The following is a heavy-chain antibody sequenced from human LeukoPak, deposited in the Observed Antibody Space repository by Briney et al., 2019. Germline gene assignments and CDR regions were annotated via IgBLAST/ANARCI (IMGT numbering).Heavy chain of an antibody. D-gene: IGHD1-14*01. CDR1: GDSIRTSF. V-gene: IGHV4-59*01. CDR2: VHYSESA. Sequence: SETLSLTCTVSGDSIRTSFWSWIRQPPGKGLEWIAYVHYSESANYNPSLKSRVTISLDTPKNQFSLKLSSVTAADTAIYFCARDRRRDLFRAFDIWGRGTTVTVSP. CDR3: ARDRRRDLFRAFDI. J-gene: IGHJ3*02.